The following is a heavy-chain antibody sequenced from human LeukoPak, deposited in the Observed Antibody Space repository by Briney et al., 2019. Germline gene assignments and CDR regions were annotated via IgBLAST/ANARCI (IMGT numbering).Heavy chain of an antibody. V-gene: IGHV3-21*01. Sequence: SGGSLRLSCAASGFTFNNYNMNWVRQAPGKALEWVSSITSSGTYIYYADSVKGRFTISRDNAKNSLYLQMNSLRAEDTAVYYCARDLMNSGSQHAFDIWGQGTMVTVSS. CDR3: ARDLMNSGSQHAFDI. CDR2: ITSSGTYI. CDR1: GFTFNNYN. D-gene: IGHD1-26*01. J-gene: IGHJ3*02.